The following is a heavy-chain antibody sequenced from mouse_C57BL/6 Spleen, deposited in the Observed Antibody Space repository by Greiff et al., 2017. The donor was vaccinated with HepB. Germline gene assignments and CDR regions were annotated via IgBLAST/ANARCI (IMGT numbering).Heavy chain of an antibody. CDR1: GFTFSDYG. CDR2: ISSGSSTI. CDR3: ARPGLYYSNPWFAY. V-gene: IGHV5-17*01. D-gene: IGHD2-5*01. Sequence: EVKLVESGGGLVKPGGSLKLSCAASGFTFSDYGMHWVRQAPEKGLEWVAYISSGSSTIYYADKVKGRVTISRDNAKNTLFLQMTSLRSEDTAMYYCARPGLYYSNPWFAYWGQGTLVTVSA. J-gene: IGHJ3*01.